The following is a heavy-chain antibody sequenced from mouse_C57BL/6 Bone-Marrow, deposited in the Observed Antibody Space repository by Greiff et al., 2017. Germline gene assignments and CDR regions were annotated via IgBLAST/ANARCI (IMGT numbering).Heavy chain of an antibody. CDR2: IDPEDGET. V-gene: IGHV14-2*01. Sequence: VQLKQSGAELVKPGASVKLSCTASGFNIKDYYMHWVKQRTEQGLEWIGRIDPEDGETKYAPKFQGKATIPADTSSNTAYLQLSSLTSEDTAVDYYAIPAKRYYAMDYWGRGTAVTVSA. CDR3: AIPAKRYYAMDY. J-gene: IGHJ4*01. CDR1: GFNIKDYY.